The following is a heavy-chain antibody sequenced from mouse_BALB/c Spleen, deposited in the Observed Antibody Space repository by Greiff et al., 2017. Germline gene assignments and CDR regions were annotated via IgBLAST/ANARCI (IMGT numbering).Heavy chain of an antibody. D-gene: IGHD2-3*01. V-gene: IGHV1-9*01. CDR2: ILPGSGST. CDR1: GYTFSSYW. CDR3: ERFHGYYSQRPYFDY. Sequence: QVQLKQSGAELMKPGASVKISCKATGYTFSSYWIEWVKQRPGHGLEWIGEILPGSGSTNYNEKFKGKATFTADTSSNTAYMQLSSLTSEDSAVYYCERFHGYYSQRPYFDYWGQGTTRTVSS. J-gene: IGHJ2*01.